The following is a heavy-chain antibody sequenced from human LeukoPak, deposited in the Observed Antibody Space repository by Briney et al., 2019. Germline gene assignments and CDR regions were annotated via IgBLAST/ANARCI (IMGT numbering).Heavy chain of an antibody. CDR2: ISYDGSNK. CDR3: ARGTYYYDSSGYSSDY. CDR1: GFTFSSYA. V-gene: IGHV3-30*01. D-gene: IGHD3-22*01. Sequence: PGRSLRLSCAASGFTFSSYAMHWVRQAPGKGLEWVAVISYDGSNKYYADSVKGRFTISRDNSKNTLYLHMNSLRAEDTAVYYCARGTYYYDSSGYSSDYWGQGTLVTVSS. J-gene: IGHJ4*02.